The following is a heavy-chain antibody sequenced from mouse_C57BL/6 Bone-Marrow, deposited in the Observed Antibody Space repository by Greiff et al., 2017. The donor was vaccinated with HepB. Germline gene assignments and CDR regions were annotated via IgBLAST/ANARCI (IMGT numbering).Heavy chain of an antibody. CDR1: GFTFSSYG. Sequence: EVQLQESGGDLVKPGGSLKLSCAASGFTFSSYGMSWVRQTPDKRLEWVATISSGGSYTYYPDSVKGRFTISRDTAKNTLYLQMSSLKSEDTAMYYCARRSSAWFAYWGQGTLVTVSA. V-gene: IGHV5-6*01. CDR3: ARRSSAWFAY. J-gene: IGHJ3*01. D-gene: IGHD1-1*01. CDR2: ISSGGSYT.